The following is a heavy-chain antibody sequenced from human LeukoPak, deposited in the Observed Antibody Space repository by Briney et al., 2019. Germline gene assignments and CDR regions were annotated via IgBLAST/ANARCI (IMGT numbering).Heavy chain of an antibody. D-gene: IGHD5-12*01. CDR2: IIPNLGTA. Sequence: ASVKVSCKASGYTFTGYYMHWVRQAPGQGLEWMGGIIPNLGTANYAQKFQGRVTISADKSTSTAYMELSSLRSEDTAVYYCGRGARPPHYYYYMDVWGKGTTVTVSS. CDR1: GYTFTGYY. J-gene: IGHJ6*03. CDR3: GRGARPPHYYYYMDV. V-gene: IGHV1-69*10.